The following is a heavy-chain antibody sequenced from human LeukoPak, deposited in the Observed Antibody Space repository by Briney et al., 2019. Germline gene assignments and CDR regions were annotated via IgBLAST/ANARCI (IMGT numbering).Heavy chain of an antibody. J-gene: IGHJ4*02. CDR1: GGSISSGGYY. Sequence: SETLSLTCTVSGGSISSGGYYWSWIRQHPGRGLEWIGYIYYSGSTYYNPSLKSRVTISVDTSKNQFSLKLSSVTAADTAVYYCARVERDGYNNFDYWGQGTLVTVSS. D-gene: IGHD5-24*01. V-gene: IGHV4-31*03. CDR3: ARVERDGYNNFDY. CDR2: IYYSGST.